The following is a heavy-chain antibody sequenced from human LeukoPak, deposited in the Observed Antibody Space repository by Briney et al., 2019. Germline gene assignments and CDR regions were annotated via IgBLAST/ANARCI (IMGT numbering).Heavy chain of an antibody. Sequence: ASVKVSCKGFGYTFTNYYMHWVRQAPGQGPEWMGIVNPNDGSTTYAQKFQGRVTMTRDMSTNTVYMELSSLRSDDTAVYFCARRPRDTSGYYLGAFHDWGQGTTVTVSS. CDR2: VNPNDGST. V-gene: IGHV1-46*01. J-gene: IGHJ3*01. CDR1: GYTFTNYY. D-gene: IGHD3-22*01. CDR3: ARRPRDTSGYYLGAFHD.